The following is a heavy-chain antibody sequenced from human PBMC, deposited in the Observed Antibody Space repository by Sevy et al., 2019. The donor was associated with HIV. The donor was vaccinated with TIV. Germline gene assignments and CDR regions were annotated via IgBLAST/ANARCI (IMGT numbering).Heavy chain of an antibody. V-gene: IGHV1-18*04. J-gene: IGHJ5*02. Sequence: ASVKVSCKASGYTFTSYGISWVRQAPGQGLEWMGWISAYNGNTNYAQKLQGRVTMTTDTSTSTAYIELRSLRSDDTAVYYCARDLNRITMIVVVITTGGWFDPWGQGTLVTVSS. CDR2: ISAYNGNT. CDR1: GYTFTSYG. D-gene: IGHD3-22*01. CDR3: ARDLNRITMIVVVITTGGWFDP.